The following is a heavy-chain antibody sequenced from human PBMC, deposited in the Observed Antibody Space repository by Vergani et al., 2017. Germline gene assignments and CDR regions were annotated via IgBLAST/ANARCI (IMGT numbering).Heavy chain of an antibody. CDR2: IIPIFGTA. Sequence: QVQLVQSGAEVKKPGSSVKVSCKASGGTFSSYAISWVRQAPGQVLEWMGGIIPIFGTANYAQKFQGRVTITADESTSTAYMELSSLRSEDTAVYYCAREGVAYCSSTSCYTHWFDPWGQGTLVTVSS. D-gene: IGHD2-2*02. J-gene: IGHJ5*02. V-gene: IGHV1-69*01. CDR3: AREGVAYCSSTSCYTHWFDP. CDR1: GGTFSSYA.